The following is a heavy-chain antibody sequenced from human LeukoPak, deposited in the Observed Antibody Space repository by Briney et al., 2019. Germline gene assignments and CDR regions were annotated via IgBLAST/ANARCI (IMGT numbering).Heavy chain of an antibody. D-gene: IGHD1-1*01. CDR3: ARHTNDYLLNTFDS. CDR1: GFTFSSKY. J-gene: IGHJ4*02. CDR2: IYSGGST. V-gene: IGHV3-53*01. Sequence: GGSLRLSCAASGFTFSSKYMSWVRQAPGKGLEWVSVIYSGGSTYYADSVRGRFTISRDNSKNTLYLQMNSLRAEDTAVYYCARHTNDYLLNTFDSWGQGTLVTVSS.